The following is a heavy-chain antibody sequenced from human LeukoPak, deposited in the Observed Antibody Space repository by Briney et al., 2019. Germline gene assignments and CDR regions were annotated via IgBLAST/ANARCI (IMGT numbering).Heavy chain of an antibody. V-gene: IGHV4-59*01. CDR3: ARGAGGYRFDP. J-gene: IGHJ5*02. CDR2: VYNRGTT. CDR1: GGYITDYH. D-gene: IGHD1-1*01. Sequence: SETLSLTCTVSGGYITDYHWTWIRPPPGQGLEYIGYVYNRGTTFYNPSLKGRVTISADTSKKQFFLKVNSMTAADTAVYYCARGAGGYRFDPWGQGTLVTVSS.